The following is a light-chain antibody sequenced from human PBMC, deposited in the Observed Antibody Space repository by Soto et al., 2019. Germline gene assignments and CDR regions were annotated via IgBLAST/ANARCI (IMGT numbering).Light chain of an antibody. Sequence: QSVLTQPPSASGTPGQRVTMSCSGSSSNIGSNYVYWYQQLPGTAPKLHIFRNNQRPSGVPDRFSGSKSGTSASLAISGLRSEDYGYYYCAAWDDSLSGFDVFGTGTKLTVL. CDR3: AAWDDSLSGFDV. V-gene: IGLV1-47*01. CDR1: SSNIGSNY. J-gene: IGLJ1*01. CDR2: RNN.